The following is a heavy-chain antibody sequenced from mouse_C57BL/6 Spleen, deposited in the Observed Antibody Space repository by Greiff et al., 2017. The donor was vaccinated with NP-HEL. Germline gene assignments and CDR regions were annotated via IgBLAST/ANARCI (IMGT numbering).Heavy chain of an antibody. D-gene: IGHD1-1*01. V-gene: IGHV1-66*01. CDR2: IYPGSGNT. J-gene: IGHJ4*01. CDR3: ARRYGSSYDAMDY. Sequence: VQLQESGPELVKPGASVKISCKASGYSFTSYYIHWVKQRPGQGLEWIGWIYPGSGNTKYNEKFKGKATLTADTSSSTAYMQLSSLTSEDSAVYYCARRYGSSYDAMDYWGQGTSVTVSS. CDR1: GYSFTSYY.